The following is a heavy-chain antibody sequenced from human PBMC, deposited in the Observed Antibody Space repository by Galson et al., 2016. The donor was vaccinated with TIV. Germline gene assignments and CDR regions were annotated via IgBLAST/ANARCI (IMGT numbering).Heavy chain of an antibody. CDR2: ISSGGTT. CDR3: ARDRRHCGNECYLYYYYGMDV. V-gene: IGHV3-66*02. Sequence: LRLSCAASELIVSSNYMSWVRQAPGKGLEWVSLISSGGTTSYADSVRGRFTISRDNSNNLVYLQMNNLRPEDTGVYYCARDRRHCGNECYLYYYYGMDVWGQGATVTVAS. D-gene: IGHD2-21*01. CDR1: ELIVSSNY. J-gene: IGHJ6*02.